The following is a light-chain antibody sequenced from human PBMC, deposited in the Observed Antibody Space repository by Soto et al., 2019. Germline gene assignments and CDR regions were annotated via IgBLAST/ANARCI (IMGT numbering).Light chain of an antibody. CDR3: QQYNNWPPVYT. CDR1: QSVSSN. J-gene: IGKJ2*01. CDR2: GAS. V-gene: IGKV3-15*01. Sequence: EIVMTQSPATLSVSPGERATLSCRASQSVSSNLAWYQLKPGQAPRLLIYGASTRATGIPARFSGSGSGTEFTLTISSLQSEDFAVYYCQQYNNWPPVYTFGQGTKLEIK.